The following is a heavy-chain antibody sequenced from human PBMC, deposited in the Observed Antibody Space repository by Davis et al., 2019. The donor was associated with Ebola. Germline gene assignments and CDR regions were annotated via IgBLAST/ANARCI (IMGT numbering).Heavy chain of an antibody. Sequence: ASVKVSCKASGYTFTSYAMHWVRQAPGQRLEWMGWINAGNGNTKYSQKFQGRVTITRDTSASTAYMELSSLRSEDTAVYYCARGKSYSSGWYLFDYWGQGTLVTVSS. CDR2: INAGNGNT. CDR3: ARGKSYSSGWYLFDY. J-gene: IGHJ4*02. D-gene: IGHD6-19*01. CDR1: GYTFTSYA. V-gene: IGHV1-3*01.